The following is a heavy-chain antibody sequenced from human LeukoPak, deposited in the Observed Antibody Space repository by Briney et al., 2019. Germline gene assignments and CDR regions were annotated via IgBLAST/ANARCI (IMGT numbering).Heavy chain of an antibody. CDR3: ARDWYEDY. Sequence: GSLRLSCAASGFIFSSYDMTWVRQAPGEGLEGVSAISSSVGSTYYADSVKGRFTISRDNSKNTLYLQMNSLRAEDTAVYYCARDWYEDYWGQGTLVTVSS. D-gene: IGHD6-13*01. CDR1: GFIFSSYD. J-gene: IGHJ4*02. CDR2: ISSSVGST. V-gene: IGHV3-23*01.